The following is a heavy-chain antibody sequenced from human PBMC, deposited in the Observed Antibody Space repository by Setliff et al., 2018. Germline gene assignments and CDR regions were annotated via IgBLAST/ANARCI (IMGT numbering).Heavy chain of an antibody. V-gene: IGHV3-74*01. D-gene: IGHD3-22*01. CDR3: ARAHRYFSDTSGYFYDQGRSAFDV. CDR2: INRDGSYT. Sequence: GSLRLSCAASGFTFSSYWMYWVRQAPGKGLVWVSRINRDGSYTVYADSVEGRFTISRDNAKNTLSLQMNSLGAEDTALYYCARAHRYFSDTSGYFYDQGRSAFDVWGQGTMVTVSS. CDR1: GFTFSSYW. J-gene: IGHJ3*01.